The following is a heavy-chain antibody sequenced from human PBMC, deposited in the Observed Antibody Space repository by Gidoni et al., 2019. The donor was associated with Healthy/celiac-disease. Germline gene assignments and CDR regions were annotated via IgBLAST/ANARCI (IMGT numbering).Heavy chain of an antibody. J-gene: IGHJ4*02. Sequence: QVQLQESGPGLVKPSETLSLTCAVSGYSISSGYYWGWIRQPPGKGMEGIGSIDHSGSTYYNPSLKSRVTISVDTSKNQFSLKLSSVTAADTAVYYCARALSTADYWGQGTLVTVSS. CDR1: GYSISSGYY. D-gene: IGHD2-21*02. V-gene: IGHV4-38-2*01. CDR3: ARALSTADY. CDR2: IDHSGST.